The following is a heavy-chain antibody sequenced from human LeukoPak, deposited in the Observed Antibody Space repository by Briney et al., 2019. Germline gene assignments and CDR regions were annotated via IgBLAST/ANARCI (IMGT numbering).Heavy chain of an antibody. D-gene: IGHD2-2*01. Sequence: GGSLRLSCAASEFTFNNYAMSWVRQAPGKGLEWVAVISYDGSNKYYADSVKGRFTISRDNSKNTLYLQMNSLRAEDTAVYYCAKDGSDCSSTSCYWLGDFDYWGQGTLVTVSS. CDR1: EFTFNNYA. CDR3: AKDGSDCSSTSCYWLGDFDY. V-gene: IGHV3-30*18. J-gene: IGHJ4*02. CDR2: ISYDGSNK.